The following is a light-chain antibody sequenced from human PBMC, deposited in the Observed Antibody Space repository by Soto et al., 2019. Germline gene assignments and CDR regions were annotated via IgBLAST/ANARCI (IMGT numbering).Light chain of an antibody. V-gene: IGLV2-11*01. CDR3: CSYAGSYTLI. CDR2: DVT. Sequence: QSALTQPRSVSGSPGQSVTISCTGTSSDVGGYNYVSWYQQDPGKAPKLMIYDVTKRPSGVPDRFSGSKSGNTASLTISGLQAEDEADYFCCSYAGSYTLIFGGGIKVTVL. CDR1: SSDVGGYNY. J-gene: IGLJ2*01.